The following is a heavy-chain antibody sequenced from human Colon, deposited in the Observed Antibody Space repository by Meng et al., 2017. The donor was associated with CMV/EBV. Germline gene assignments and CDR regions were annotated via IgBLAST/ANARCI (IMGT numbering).Heavy chain of an antibody. CDR3: TRLLDP. Sequence: GGSLRLSCAASGFSVSNNFMSWVRQAPGKGLEWVGRIREKSKDYATALASSVKGRFLISRDDLSNTTYLLMNRLKVEDTAVYYCTRLLDPWGQGTLVTVSS. CDR2: IREKSKDYAT. CDR1: GFSVSNNF. J-gene: IGHJ5*02. V-gene: IGHV3-73*01.